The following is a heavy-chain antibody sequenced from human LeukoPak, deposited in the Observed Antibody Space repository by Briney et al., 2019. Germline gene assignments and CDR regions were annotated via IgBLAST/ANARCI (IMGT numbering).Heavy chain of an antibody. CDR3: ARGGYGDYPTWFDP. CDR2: ISTGSSYI. D-gene: IGHD4-17*01. V-gene: IGHV3-21*01. J-gene: IGHJ5*02. Sequence: GGSLRLSCAASGFTFSSYSMSWVCQAPGEGLECVSSISTGSSYIYFADSLKGRFTISRDNAKNSLYLQMNSLRAEDTAMYYCARGGYGDYPTWFDPWGQGALVTVSS. CDR1: GFTFSSYS.